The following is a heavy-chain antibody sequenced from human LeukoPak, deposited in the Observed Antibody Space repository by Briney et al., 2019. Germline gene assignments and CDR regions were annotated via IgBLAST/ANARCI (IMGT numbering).Heavy chain of an antibody. J-gene: IGHJ5*02. Sequence: GGSLRLSCAASGFTFSSHAMSWVCQAPGKGLEWVSAISGSGGSTYYADSVKGRFTISRDNSKNTLYLQMNSLRAEDTAVYYCAHSSSWYWFDPWGQGTLVTVSS. V-gene: IGHV3-23*01. CDR3: AHSSSWYWFDP. CDR1: GFTFSSHA. CDR2: ISGSGGST. D-gene: IGHD6-13*01.